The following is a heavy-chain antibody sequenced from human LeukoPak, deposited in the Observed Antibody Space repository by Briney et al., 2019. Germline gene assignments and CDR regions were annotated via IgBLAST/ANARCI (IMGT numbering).Heavy chain of an antibody. CDR3: ARLRPQDAFDI. CDR2: IYPGDSDT. V-gene: IGHV5-51*01. CDR1: RYSFTSYW. J-gene: IGHJ3*02. Sequence: GESLKISCKGSRYSFTSYWIGWVRQMPGKGLEWMGIIYPGDSDTRYSPSFQGQVTMSADKSISTAYLQWSSLKATDTAMYYCARLRPQDAFDIWGQGTMVTVSS.